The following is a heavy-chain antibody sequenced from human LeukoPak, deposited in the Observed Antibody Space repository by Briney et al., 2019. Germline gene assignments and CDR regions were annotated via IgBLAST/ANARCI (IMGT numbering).Heavy chain of an antibody. V-gene: IGHV1-69*13. J-gene: IGHJ4*02. CDR1: GGTFSSYA. CDR2: IIPIFGTA. D-gene: IGHD2-2*01. CDR3: ARGPVVPAAPFDY. Sequence: GASVKVSCKASGGTFSSYAISWVRQAPGQGLEWMGGIIPIFGTANYAQKFQARVTITADESTSTAYMELSSLRSEDTAVYYCARGPVVPAAPFDYWGQGTLVTVSS.